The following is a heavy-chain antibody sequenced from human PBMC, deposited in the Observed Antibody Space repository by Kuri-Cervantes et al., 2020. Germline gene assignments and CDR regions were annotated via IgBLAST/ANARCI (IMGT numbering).Heavy chain of an antibody. CDR1: GFTFSSYA. V-gene: IGHV3-21*04. J-gene: IGHJ6*02. Sequence: GESLKISCAASGFTFSSYAMHWVRQAPGKGLEWVSSISSSSSYIYYADSVKGRFTISRDNAKNSLYLQMNSLSAEDTAVYYCARDRLPSRYVGLDVWGQGTTVTVSS. CDR3: ARDRLPSRYVGLDV. CDR2: ISSSSSYI. D-gene: IGHD1-14*01.